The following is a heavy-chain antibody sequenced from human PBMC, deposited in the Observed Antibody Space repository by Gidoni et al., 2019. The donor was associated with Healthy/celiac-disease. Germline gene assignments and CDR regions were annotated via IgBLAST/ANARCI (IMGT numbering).Heavy chain of an antibody. CDR2: IYYSGST. CDR1: GGSISSRSYY. J-gene: IGHJ4*02. D-gene: IGHD2-15*01. Sequence: QLQLQESGPGLVKPSETLSLTCTVSGGSISSRSYYWGWIRQPPGKGLEWIGSIYYSGSTYYNPSLKSRVTISVDTSKNQFSLKLSSVTAADTAVYYCASAHIVVVVAATYFDYWGQGTLVTVSS. CDR3: ASAHIVVVVAATYFDY. V-gene: IGHV4-39*01.